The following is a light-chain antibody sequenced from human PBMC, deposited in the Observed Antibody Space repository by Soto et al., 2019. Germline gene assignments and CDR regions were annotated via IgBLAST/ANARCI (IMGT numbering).Light chain of an antibody. CDR3: QQAASFPLT. J-gene: IGKJ5*01. Sequence: RQVNGCPSLLGASVGDRGTITCRASQVISSWIAWYQQKPGKAPKFLIYGASNLQSGVPSRYSGRGSGTDFTLTITNLQHEDFATYYCQQAASFPLTFGQGTRLEIK. CDR1: QVISSW. V-gene: IGKV1-12*01. CDR2: GAS.